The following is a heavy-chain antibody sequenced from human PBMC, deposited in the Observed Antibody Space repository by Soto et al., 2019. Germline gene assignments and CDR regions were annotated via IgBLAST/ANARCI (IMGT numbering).Heavy chain of an antibody. V-gene: IGHV1-18*01. D-gene: IGHD1-26*01. Sequence: QVQLVQSGPEVRKPGASVKVSCEAFGYTFTTSGISWVRQVPGQALEGMGWISTYNGDTNSAQNFQGRVLMTADTSTGTAYMELMSLKSDDTAVYYCARQGSWPYYYYGLDVWGQGTTVTVSS. CDR1: GYTFTTSG. CDR3: ARQGSWPYYYYGLDV. J-gene: IGHJ6*02. CDR2: ISTYNGDT.